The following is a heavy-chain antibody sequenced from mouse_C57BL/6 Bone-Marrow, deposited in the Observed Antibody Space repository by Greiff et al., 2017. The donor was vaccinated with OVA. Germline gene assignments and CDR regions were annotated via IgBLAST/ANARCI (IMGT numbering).Heavy chain of an antibody. Sequence: QVQLKESGPELVKPGASVKLSCKASGYTFTSYDINWVKQRPGQGLEWIGWIYPRDGSTKYNEKFKGKATLTVDTSSSTAYMELHSLTSEDSAVYFCARWTYDYDEGFAYWGQGTLVTVSA. CDR1: GYTFTSYD. D-gene: IGHD2-4*01. V-gene: IGHV1-85*01. CDR2: IYPRDGST. CDR3: ARWTYDYDEGFAY. J-gene: IGHJ3*01.